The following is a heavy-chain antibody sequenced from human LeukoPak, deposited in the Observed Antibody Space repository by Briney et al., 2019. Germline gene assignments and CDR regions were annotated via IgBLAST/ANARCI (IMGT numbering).Heavy chain of an antibody. CDR2: IIPILGIA. D-gene: IGHD1-26*01. J-gene: IGHJ5*02. Sequence: GASVKVSCRASGGTFSSYAISWVRQAPGQGLEWMGRIIPILGIANYAQKFQGRVTITADKSTSTAYMELSSLRSEDTAVYYCARIIVGATTNWFDPWGQGTLVTVSS. V-gene: IGHV1-69*04. CDR3: ARIIVGATTNWFDP. CDR1: GGTFSSYA.